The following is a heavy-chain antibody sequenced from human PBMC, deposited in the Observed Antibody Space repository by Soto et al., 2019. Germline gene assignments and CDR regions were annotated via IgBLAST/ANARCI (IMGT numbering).Heavy chain of an antibody. CDR3: ASLSAPTDY. D-gene: IGHD6-25*01. V-gene: IGHV3-74*01. J-gene: IGHJ4*02. CDR1: GFMFSSYW. CDR2: INTDGTST. Sequence: SVGSLRLSCAASGFMFSSYWMHWVRQAPGKGLVWVSEINTDGTSTNYADSVKGRFTISRDNGKKTLYLQMNSLRLEDTAVYYCASLSAPTDYWGQGTLVTVSS.